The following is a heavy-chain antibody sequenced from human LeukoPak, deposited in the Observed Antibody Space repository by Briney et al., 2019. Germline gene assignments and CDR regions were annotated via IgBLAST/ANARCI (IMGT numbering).Heavy chain of an antibody. J-gene: IGHJ4*02. Sequence: ASVKVSCKVSGYTLTELSMHWVRQAPGKGLEWMGGFDPEDGETIYAQKFQGRVTMTEDTSTDTAYMELSRLRSEDTAVYYCATLIEYMSKSSDYWGQGTLVTVSS. CDR2: FDPEDGET. CDR3: ATLIEYMSKSSDY. CDR1: GYTLTELS. V-gene: IGHV1-24*01. D-gene: IGHD6-6*01.